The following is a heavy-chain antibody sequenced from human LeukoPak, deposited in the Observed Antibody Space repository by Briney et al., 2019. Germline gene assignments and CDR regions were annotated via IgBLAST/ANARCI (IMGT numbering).Heavy chain of an antibody. Sequence: GRAPRLARGGSALTFGSDKMNGVGEALGKRLEWVSYISSSSSTIYYADSVKGRFTISGDNAKNSLYLQMNSLRAEDTAVYYCAREGGQYCSSTSCYSEGFDYWGQGTLVTVSS. J-gene: IGHJ4*02. CDR1: ALTFGSDK. D-gene: IGHD2-2*02. CDR3: AREGGQYCSSTSCYSEGFDY. V-gene: IGHV3-48*01. CDR2: ISSSSSTI.